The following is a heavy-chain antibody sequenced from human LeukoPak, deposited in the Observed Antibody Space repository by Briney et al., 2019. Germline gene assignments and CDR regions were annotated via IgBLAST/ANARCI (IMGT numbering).Heavy chain of an antibody. V-gene: IGHV3-23*01. J-gene: IGHJ4*02. CDR1: GFTFNNYA. D-gene: IGHD3-22*01. CDR3: AKDVSYYYDSSDY. CDR2: IGGSGGST. Sequence: PGGSLRLSCAASGFTFNNYAMSWVRQAPGKGLEWVSVIGGSGGSTYYADSVKGRFTISRDNSKNTLYLQMNSLRAEDTPVYYCAKDVSYYYDSSDYWGQGTLVTVSS.